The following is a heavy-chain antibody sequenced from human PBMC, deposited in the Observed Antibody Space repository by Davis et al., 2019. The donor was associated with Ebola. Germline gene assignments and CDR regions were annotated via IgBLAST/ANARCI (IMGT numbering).Heavy chain of an antibody. CDR3: ARDPVVRAARFSKGYYYNYMDV. V-gene: IGHV3-53*01. D-gene: IGHD2-2*01. CDR1: GFTFSSYS. CDR2: IYTNGST. Sequence: GESLKISCAASGFTFSSYSMNWVRQAPGKGLEWVSVIYTNGSTNYADSVKGRFTISRDIFKNMVYLQMNSLRAEDTAVYYCARDPVVRAARFSKGYYYNYMDVWGKGTTVTVSS. J-gene: IGHJ6*03.